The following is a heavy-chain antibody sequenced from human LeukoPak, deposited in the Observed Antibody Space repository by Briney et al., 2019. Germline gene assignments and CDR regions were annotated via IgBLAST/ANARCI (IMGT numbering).Heavy chain of an antibody. CDR3: ARVWLPSLVYYGMDV. J-gene: IGHJ6*02. CDR1: GFTFSSYA. V-gene: IGHV3-30-3*01. Sequence: PGGSLRLSCAASGFTFSSYAMHWVRQAPGKGLEWVAVISYDGSNKYYADSVKGRFTISRDNSKNTLYLQMNSLRAEDTAVYYCARVWLPSLVYYGMDVWGQGTTVTVSS. CDR2: ISYDGSNK. D-gene: IGHD2-8*02.